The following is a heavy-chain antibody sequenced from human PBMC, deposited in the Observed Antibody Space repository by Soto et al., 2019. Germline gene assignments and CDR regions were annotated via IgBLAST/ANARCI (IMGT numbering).Heavy chain of an antibody. Sequence: PGESLKISCKGSGYSFTSYWIGWVRQMPGKGLEWMGIIYPGDSDTGYSPSFQGQVTISADKSISTAYLQWSSLKASDTAMYYCARQIRMEQWSLTSWFDPWGQGTLVTVSS. CDR3: ARQIRMEQWSLTSWFDP. CDR1: GYSFTSYW. J-gene: IGHJ5*02. D-gene: IGHD6-19*01. CDR2: IYPGDSDT. V-gene: IGHV5-51*01.